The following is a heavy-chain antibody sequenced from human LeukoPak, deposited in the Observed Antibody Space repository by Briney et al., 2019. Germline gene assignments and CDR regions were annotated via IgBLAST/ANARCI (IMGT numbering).Heavy chain of an antibody. CDR2: INVDGSET. CDR3: ANLIIDYWYFDF. CDR1: GFTYSTYW. V-gene: IGHV3-7*05. J-gene: IGHJ2*01. Sequence: GGSLRLSCAASGFTYSTYWMSWVRQAPGKGLEWVANINVDGSETHYVDSVKGRFTISRDNSKRTLYLQISSLRAEDTAVYYCANLIIDYWYFDFWGRGTLVTVSS.